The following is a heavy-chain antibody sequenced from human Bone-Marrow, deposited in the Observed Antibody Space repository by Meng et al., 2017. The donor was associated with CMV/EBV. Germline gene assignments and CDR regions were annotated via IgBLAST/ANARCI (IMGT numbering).Heavy chain of an antibody. CDR3: ANDEGVGSSFWFDN. Sequence: GGPLRLSCAASGFTFSSYGMHWVRQAPGKGLDWVAVIYSDGGKKYYGDSLKGRFTISRDNSKNTLYLEMNSLRAEDTAVYYCANDEGVGSSFWFDNWGQGTLVTVSS. D-gene: IGHD6-13*01. J-gene: IGHJ4*02. CDR1: GFTFSSYG. V-gene: IGHV3-33*06. CDR2: IYSDGGKK.